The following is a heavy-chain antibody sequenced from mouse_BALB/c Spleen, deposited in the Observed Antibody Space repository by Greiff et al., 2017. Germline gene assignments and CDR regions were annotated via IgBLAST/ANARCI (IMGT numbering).Heavy chain of an antibody. CDR2: ISSGGGNT. V-gene: IGHV5-9*03. J-gene: IGHJ3*01. CDR3: ARSYRYDVRSFAY. CDR1: GFTFSSYT. D-gene: IGHD2-14*01. Sequence: EVKVVESGGGLVKPGGSLKLSCAASGFTFSSYTMSWVRQTPEKRLEWVATISSGGGNTYYPDSVKGRFTISRDNAKNNLYLQMSSLRSEDTALYYCARSYRYDVRSFAYWGQGTLVTVSA.